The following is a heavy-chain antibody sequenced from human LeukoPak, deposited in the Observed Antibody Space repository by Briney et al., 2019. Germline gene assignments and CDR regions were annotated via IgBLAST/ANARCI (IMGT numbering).Heavy chain of an antibody. Sequence: GGSLRLSCAASGFTFSSYAMSWVRQAPGKGLEWVSAISGSGGSTYYADSVKGRFTISRDNSKNTLYLQMNSLRAEDTAVYYCARADSKYQLLWGHFDYWGQGTLVTVSS. D-gene: IGHD2-2*01. V-gene: IGHV3-23*01. J-gene: IGHJ4*02. CDR2: ISGSGGST. CDR1: GFTFSSYA. CDR3: ARADSKYQLLWGHFDY.